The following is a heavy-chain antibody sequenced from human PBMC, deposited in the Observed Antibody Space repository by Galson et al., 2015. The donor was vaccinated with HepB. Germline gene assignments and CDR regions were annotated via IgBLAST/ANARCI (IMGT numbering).Heavy chain of an antibody. CDR2: IIPIFGTA. D-gene: IGHD3-22*01. V-gene: IGHV1-69*06. Sequence: SVKVSCKASGGTFSSYAISWVRQAPGQGLEWMGGIIPIFGTANYAQKFQGRVTITADKSTSTAYMELSSLRSEDTAVYYCAYYYDSSGYYYSRRYYYGMDVWGQGTTVTVSS. CDR1: GGTFSSYA. CDR3: AYYYDSSGYYYSRRYYYGMDV. J-gene: IGHJ6*02.